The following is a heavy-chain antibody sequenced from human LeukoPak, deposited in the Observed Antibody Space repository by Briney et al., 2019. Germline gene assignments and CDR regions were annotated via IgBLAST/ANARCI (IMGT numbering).Heavy chain of an antibody. D-gene: IGHD1-1*01. CDR2: IYYSGST. CDR3: ARENAGGAFDI. V-gene: IGHV4-59*01. CDR1: GGSISSYY. Sequence: SETLSLTCTVSGGSISSYYWSWIRQPPGKGLEWIGYIYYSGSTNYNPSLKSRVTISVDTSKNQLSLKLSSVTAADTAVYYCARENAGGAFDIWGQGTMVTVSS. J-gene: IGHJ3*02.